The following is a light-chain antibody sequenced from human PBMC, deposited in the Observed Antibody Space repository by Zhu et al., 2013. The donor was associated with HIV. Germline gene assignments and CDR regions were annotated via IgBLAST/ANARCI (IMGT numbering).Light chain of an antibody. CDR2: EGS. CDR3: CSYAGSNSYV. Sequence: QSALTQPASVSGSPGQSITISCTGTSSDVGNYNLVSWYQQHPGKAPKLLIYEGSKRPSGVSNRFSGSKSGYTASLTISGLQAEDEADYSCCSYAGSNSYVFGTGTKVTVL. CDR1: SSDVGNYNL. J-gene: IGLJ1*01. V-gene: IGLV2-23*01.